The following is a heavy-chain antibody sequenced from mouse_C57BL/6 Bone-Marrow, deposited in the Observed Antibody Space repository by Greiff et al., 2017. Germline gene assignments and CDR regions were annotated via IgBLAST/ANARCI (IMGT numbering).Heavy chain of an antibody. V-gene: IGHV2-2*01. J-gene: IGHJ2*01. CDR2: IWSGGST. D-gene: IGHD1-1*01. Sequence: VQLQQSGPGLVQPSQSLSITCTVSGFSLTSYGVHWVRQSPGKGLEWLGVIWSGGSTDYNAAFISRLSISKDNSKSQVFFKMNSLQADDTAIYYCARGARIYYYGSSFLDYWGQGTTLTVSS. CDR3: ARGARIYYYGSSFLDY. CDR1: GFSLTSYG.